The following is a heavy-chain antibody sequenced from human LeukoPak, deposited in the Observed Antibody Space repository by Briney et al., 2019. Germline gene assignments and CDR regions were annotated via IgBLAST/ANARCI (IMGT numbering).Heavy chain of an antibody. CDR1: GFTFSSYS. D-gene: IGHD3-10*01. J-gene: IGHJ3*01. V-gene: IGHV3-21*01. CDR3: ARDWTFTRFSGSHPCAFDV. Sequence: GGSLRLSCTPSGFTFSSYSMNWVRQAPGKGLEWVSSISSGSTYIFYADSVKGRFNVSRDNSKNTLYLQMNSLRAEDTAVYYCARDWTFTRFSGSHPCAFDVWGQGTMVTVSS. CDR2: ISSGSTYI.